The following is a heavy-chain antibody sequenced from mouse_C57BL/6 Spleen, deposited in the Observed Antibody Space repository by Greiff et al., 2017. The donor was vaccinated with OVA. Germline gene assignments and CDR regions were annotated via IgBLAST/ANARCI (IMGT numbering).Heavy chain of an antibody. Sequence: QVQLQQSGAELVRPGASVTLSCKASGYTFTDYEMHWVKQTPVHGLEWIGAIDPETGGTAYNQKFKGKAILTADKSSSTAYIELRSLTSEDSAVYYCTRLRDYEGFAYWGQGTLVTVSA. CDR1: GYTFTDYE. CDR2: IDPETGGT. V-gene: IGHV1-15*01. J-gene: IGHJ3*01. CDR3: TRLRDYEGFAY. D-gene: IGHD2-4*01.